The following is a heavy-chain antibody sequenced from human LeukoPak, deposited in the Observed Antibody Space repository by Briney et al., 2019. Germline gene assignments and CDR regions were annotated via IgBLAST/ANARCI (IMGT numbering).Heavy chain of an antibody. V-gene: IGHV3-74*01. CDR3: ARDLNDLLQNCRSTWCPADY. CDR1: GFTFSTYW. D-gene: IGHD6-13*01. CDR2: VNNDGSST. Sequence: GGSLRLSCAASGFTFSTYWMNWVRHAPGKGLVWVSRVNNDGSSTSYADSVKGRFTISRDNTKNTLYLQMNRLRDEDTAVYYCARDLNDLLQNCRSTWCPADYWGQGTLVTVSS. J-gene: IGHJ4*02.